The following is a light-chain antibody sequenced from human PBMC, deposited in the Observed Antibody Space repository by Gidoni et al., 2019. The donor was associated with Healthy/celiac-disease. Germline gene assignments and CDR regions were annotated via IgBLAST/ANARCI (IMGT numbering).Light chain of an antibody. CDR2: CAS. V-gene: IGKV3-20*01. Sequence: EIVLTQSPGTLSLSPGQSATLSCRASQRISSSQLAWYQQKPGQAPRPLMYCASSRATGIPDRFSGSGSGTDFTLTISRLEPEDFAVYYCQHFGNFGGGTKVE. J-gene: IGKJ4*01. CDR3: QHFGN. CDR1: QRISSSQ.